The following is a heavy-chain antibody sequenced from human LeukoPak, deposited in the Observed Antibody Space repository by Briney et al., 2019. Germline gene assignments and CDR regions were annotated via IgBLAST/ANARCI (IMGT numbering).Heavy chain of an antibody. CDR3: AREDIVVVPAAKRSYYYYMDV. J-gene: IGHJ6*03. V-gene: IGHV3-7*01. Sequence: GGSLRLSCAASGFTFGSYWMSWVRQAPGKGLEWVANIKQDGREKYYVDSVKGRFTISRDNAKNSLYLQMNSLRAEDTAVYYCAREDIVVVPAAKRSYYYYMDVWGKGTTVTVSS. CDR1: GFTFGSYW. D-gene: IGHD2-2*01. CDR2: IKQDGREK.